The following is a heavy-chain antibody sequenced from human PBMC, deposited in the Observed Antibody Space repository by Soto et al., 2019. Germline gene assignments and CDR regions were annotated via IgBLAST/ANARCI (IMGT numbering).Heavy chain of an antibody. CDR3: ARYSDGVRGGGFDY. V-gene: IGHV4-39*01. CDR1: GASITSNTYY. CDR2: INYSANT. J-gene: IGHJ4*02. Sequence: QVQLQESGPGPVKPSETLSLTCTVSGASITSNTYYWGWIRQPPGKGLEWIGTINYSANTYYNPSLKIRVTISGDASNNQYSLRLTLVTAADTAVYYCARYSDGVRGGGFDYWGQGTLVSVSS. D-gene: IGHD2-21*01.